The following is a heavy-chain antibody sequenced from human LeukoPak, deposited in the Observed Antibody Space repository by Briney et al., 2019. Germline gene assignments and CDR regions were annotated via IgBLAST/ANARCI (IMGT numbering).Heavy chain of an antibody. CDR1: GFPLSRYW. J-gene: IGHJ4*02. D-gene: IGHD6-19*01. CDR3: ARLWSSGSPDY. Sequence: PGGPVRLLCAASGFPLSRYWMLWVRHTPGKGLVRSPHINSDRSSTSYADSVKGRFTISRDNAKNTLYLQMNSLRAEDTAVYYCARLWSSGSPDYWGQGTLVTVSS. CDR2: INSDRSST. V-gene: IGHV3-74*01.